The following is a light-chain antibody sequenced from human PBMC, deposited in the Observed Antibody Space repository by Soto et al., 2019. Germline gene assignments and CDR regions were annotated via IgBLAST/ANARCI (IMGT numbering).Light chain of an antibody. V-gene: IGKV1-5*03. CDR2: KAS. CDR1: QSIRSW. CDR3: QQYKSYPYT. J-gene: IGKJ2*01. Sequence: DIQMTQSPSTLSASVGDRVTITCRASQSIRSWLAWYQQKPGKAPKVLIYKASSLESGVPSRFSGSGSGTEFTLTISNVQPDDSATYYCQQYKSYPYTFGQGTKLEIK.